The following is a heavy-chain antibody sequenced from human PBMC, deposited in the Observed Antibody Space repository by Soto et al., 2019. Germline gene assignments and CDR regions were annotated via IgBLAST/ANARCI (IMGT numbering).Heavy chain of an antibody. J-gene: IGHJ4*02. D-gene: IGHD2-21*01. Sequence: ASVKVSCKTSGYTFSAYYVHWARRAPGRGFQWLGWINPSNEITTFSEFFQGRITMTRDTSTNTVHMELNMLTSDDTAVYYGRRGGGGDSPIDYWGQGTQVTVSS. CDR3: RRGGGGDSPIDY. CDR1: GYTFSAYY. CDR2: INPSNEIT. V-gene: IGHV1-2*02.